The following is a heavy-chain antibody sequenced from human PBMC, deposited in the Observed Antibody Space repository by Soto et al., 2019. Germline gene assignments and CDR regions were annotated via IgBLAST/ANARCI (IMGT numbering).Heavy chain of an antibody. CDR3: ARDSSLHQPLFYGMDV. J-gene: IGHJ6*02. CDR1: GVTVSSNY. CDR2: MYSGGST. D-gene: IGHD2-2*01. Sequence: PGWSLRLSCAASGVTVSSNYMSWVCQAPGKGLEWVSVMYSGGSTYYADSVKGRFIISRDNYKNTLYLQMDSLRVEDTAVYYCARDSSLHQPLFYGMDVWGQGTTVTVSS. V-gene: IGHV3-66*01.